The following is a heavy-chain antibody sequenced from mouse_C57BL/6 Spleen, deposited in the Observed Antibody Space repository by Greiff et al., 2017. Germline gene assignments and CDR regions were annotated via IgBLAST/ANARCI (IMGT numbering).Heavy chain of an antibody. CDR1: GYTFTSYG. CDR3: ARGDYDSWYFDV. V-gene: IGHV1-81*01. Sequence: VKLMESGAELARPGASVKLSCKASGYTFTSYGISWVKQRTGQGLEWIGEIYPRSGNTYYNEKFKGKATLTADKSSSTAYMELRSLTSEDSAVYFCARGDYDSWYFDVWGTGTTVTVSS. CDR2: IYPRSGNT. D-gene: IGHD2-4*01. J-gene: IGHJ1*03.